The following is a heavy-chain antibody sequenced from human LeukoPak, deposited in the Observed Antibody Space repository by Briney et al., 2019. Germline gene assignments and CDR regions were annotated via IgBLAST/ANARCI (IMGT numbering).Heavy chain of an antibody. Sequence: VASVKVSCKASGYTFTSYGISWVRQAPGQGLEWMGWISAYNGNTNYAQKLQGRVTMTTDTSTSTAYMELRSLRSDDTAVYYCARSPRVDDFWSGYYDDAFGIWGQGTMVTVSS. V-gene: IGHV1-18*01. D-gene: IGHD3-3*01. J-gene: IGHJ3*02. CDR1: GYTFTSYG. CDR3: ARSPRVDDFWSGYYDDAFGI. CDR2: ISAYNGNT.